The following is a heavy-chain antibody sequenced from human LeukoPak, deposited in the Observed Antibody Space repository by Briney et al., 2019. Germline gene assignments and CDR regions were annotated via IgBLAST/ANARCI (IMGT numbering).Heavy chain of an antibody. Sequence: GGSLRLSCTASGFGVSNNYMSWVRQAPGKGLEWVAVIYSGAATFYADAVKGRFSLSRDNSQNALFLQMNSLKVEDSAVYYCTRDPGLNAFDIWGQGAMVTVSS. CDR1: GFGVSNNY. J-gene: IGHJ3*02. V-gene: IGHV3-53*01. CDR3: TRDPGLNAFDI. CDR2: IYSGAAT.